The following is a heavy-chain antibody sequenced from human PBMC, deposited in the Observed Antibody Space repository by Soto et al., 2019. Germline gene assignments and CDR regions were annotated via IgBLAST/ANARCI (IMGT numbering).Heavy chain of an antibody. CDR1: GGSISSGGYY. CDR2: IYYSGST. Sequence: SETLSLTCTVSGGSISSGGYYWSWIRQHPGKGLEWIGYIYYSGSTYHNPSLKSRVTISVDTSKNQFSLKLSSVTAADTAVYYCARTGYYYDSYGNYYFDYWGQGTLVTVSS. D-gene: IGHD3-22*01. V-gene: IGHV4-31*03. J-gene: IGHJ4*02. CDR3: ARTGYYYDSYGNYYFDY.